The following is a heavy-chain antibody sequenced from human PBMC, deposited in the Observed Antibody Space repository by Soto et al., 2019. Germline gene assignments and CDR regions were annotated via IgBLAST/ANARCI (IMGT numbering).Heavy chain of an antibody. D-gene: IGHD3-10*02. V-gene: IGHV3-30-3*01. J-gene: IGHJ4*02. CDR1: GFTFSSYA. CDR2: ISYDGSNK. CDR3: ERYRRYHVFDY. Sequence: GGSLRLSCAASGFTFSSYAMHWVRQAPGKGLEWVAVISYDGSNKYYADSVKGRFTISRDNSKNTLYLQMNSLRAEDTAVYYCERYRRYHVFDYFAQGALITVS.